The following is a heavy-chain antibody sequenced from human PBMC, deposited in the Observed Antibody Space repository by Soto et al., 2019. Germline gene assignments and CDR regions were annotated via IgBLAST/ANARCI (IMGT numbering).Heavy chain of an antibody. J-gene: IGHJ4*01. D-gene: IGHD2-15*01. CDR2: INPNSGDT. Sequence: ASVKVSCKASVFSVDTTYCIHWVRRAPGQGLEWMGSINPNSGDTNYAQNSQGRVTMTRDTSISTAYMEVSSLTSDDTAVYYCGSPRSGPSPDVGHWGHGAVVTVSS. CDR1: VFSVDTTYC. V-gene: IGHV1-2*02. CDR3: GSPRSGPSPDVGH.